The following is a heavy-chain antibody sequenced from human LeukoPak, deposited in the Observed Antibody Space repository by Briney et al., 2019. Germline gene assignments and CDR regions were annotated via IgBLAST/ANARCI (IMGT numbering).Heavy chain of an antibody. CDR1: GYTFTSYD. CDR3: ARAPMTNYYDSPDPPGADLDV. V-gene: IGHV1-8*01. D-gene: IGHD3-22*01. CDR2: MNPNSGNT. Sequence: ASVKVSCKASGYTFTSYDINWVRQAAGQGLEWMGWMNPNSGNTGYAQKFQGRVTMTRNTSINTAYMELSSLRSEDTAVYYCARAPMTNYYDSPDPPGADLDVWGKGTTVTVSS. J-gene: IGHJ6*04.